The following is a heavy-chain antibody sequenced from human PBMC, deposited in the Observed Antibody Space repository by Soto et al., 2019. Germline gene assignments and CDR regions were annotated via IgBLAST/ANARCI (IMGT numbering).Heavy chain of an antibody. CDR1: GASFSSFT. CDR3: AADPRTLAVAGTLRGYYYYGMDV. Sequence: SVKVSCKSSGASFSSFTITWVRQAPGQGLEWMGRITPSSGNTNYAQKFQERVTITRDMSTSTAYMELSSLRSEDTAVYYCAADPRTLAVAGTLRGYYYYGMDVWGQGTTVTVSS. J-gene: IGHJ6*02. D-gene: IGHD6-19*01. CDR2: ITPSSGNT. V-gene: IGHV1-58*02.